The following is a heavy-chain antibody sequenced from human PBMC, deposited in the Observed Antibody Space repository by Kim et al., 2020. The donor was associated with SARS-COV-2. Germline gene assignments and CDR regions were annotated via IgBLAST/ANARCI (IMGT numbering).Heavy chain of an antibody. D-gene: IGHD1-26*01. CDR2: ISGDGGST. V-gene: IGHV3-43*02. CDR3: AKDDGSVQVGATAVY. Sequence: GGSLRLSCAASGFTFDDYAMHWVRQAPGKGLEWVSLISGDGGSTYYADSVKGRFTISRDNSKNSLYLQMNSLRTEDTALYYCAKDDGSVQVGATAVYWGQGTLVTVSS. CDR1: GFTFDDYA. J-gene: IGHJ4*02.